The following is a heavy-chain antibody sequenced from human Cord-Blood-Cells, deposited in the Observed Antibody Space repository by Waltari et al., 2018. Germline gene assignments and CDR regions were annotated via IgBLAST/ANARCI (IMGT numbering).Heavy chain of an antibody. V-gene: IGHV1-18*04. CDR3: ARNGDDYSSSYYFDY. J-gene: IGHJ4*02. CDR1: GYTFTSYG. Sequence: QVQLVQSGAEVKKPGASVKVSCKASGYTFTSYGISWVQQAPGQGLEWMGGISAYNGNTNYAQKLQGRVTMTTDTSTSTAYMELRSLRSDDTAVYYCARNGDDYSSSYYFDYWGQGTLVTVSS. CDR2: ISAYNGNT. D-gene: IGHD6-6*01.